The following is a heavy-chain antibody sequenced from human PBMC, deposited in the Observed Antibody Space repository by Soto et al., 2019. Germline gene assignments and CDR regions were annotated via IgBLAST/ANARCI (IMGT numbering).Heavy chain of an antibody. CDR3: ARDPITLRKPIASWFDP. Sequence: ASVKVSCKASGYTFTSYAIQWVRQAPGQRLEWMGWINAGNGNTKYSQKFQGRVTITRDTSASTAYMELSSLRSEDTAVYYCARDPITLRKPIASWFDPRGQGTLVTVSS. CDR1: GYTFTSYA. J-gene: IGHJ5*02. D-gene: IGHD3-16*01. V-gene: IGHV1-3*01. CDR2: INAGNGNT.